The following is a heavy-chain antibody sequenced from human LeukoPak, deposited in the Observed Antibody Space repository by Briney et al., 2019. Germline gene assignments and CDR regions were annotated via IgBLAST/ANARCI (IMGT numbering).Heavy chain of an antibody. D-gene: IGHD3-10*01. CDR1: GFTFSSYA. CDR2: NSGSGGST. Sequence: GGSLRLSCAASGFTFSSYAMSWVRQAPGKGLEWVSANSGSGGSTYYADSVKGRFTISRDNFKNTLYLQMNSLRAEDTAVYYCAKVGTHMVRGGNDYWGQGTLVTVSS. V-gene: IGHV3-23*01. J-gene: IGHJ4*02. CDR3: AKVGTHMVRGGNDY.